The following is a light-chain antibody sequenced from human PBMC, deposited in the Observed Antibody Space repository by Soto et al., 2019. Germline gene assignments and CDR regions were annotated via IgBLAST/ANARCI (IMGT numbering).Light chain of an antibody. J-gene: IGLJ1*01. CDR3: CSYAGSSTVV. V-gene: IGLV2-23*02. CDR2: EVS. CDR1: NSDIGTYNY. Sequence: QSALTQPASVSGSPGQSITISCTGSNSDIGTYNYVSWYQQLPGKAPKLVISEVSNRPSGISGRFSGSKSGNTASLTISGLQAEDEADYYCCSYAGSSTVVFGTGTKVTVL.